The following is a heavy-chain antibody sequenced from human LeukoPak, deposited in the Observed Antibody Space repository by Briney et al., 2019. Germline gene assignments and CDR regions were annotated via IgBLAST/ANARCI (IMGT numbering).Heavy chain of an antibody. J-gene: IGHJ4*02. CDR2: ISDDGRHN. Sequence: PGGSLRLSCATTGFTFSAYTMNWVRQAPGKGLEWVAVISDDGRHNYYADSVKGRFTISRDNSKSTLYLQMNSLRDDDSAAYFCARVYLERLTAGYFDHWRQGTQVTVSP. CDR3: ARVYLERLTAGYFDH. D-gene: IGHD2-8*01. CDR1: GFTFSAYT. V-gene: IGHV3-30*04.